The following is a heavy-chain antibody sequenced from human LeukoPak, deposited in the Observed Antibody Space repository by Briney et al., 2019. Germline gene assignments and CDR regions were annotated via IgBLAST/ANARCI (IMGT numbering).Heavy chain of an antibody. D-gene: IGHD3-9*01. Sequence: GRSLRLSCAASGFTFSSYGMHWVRQAPGKGLEWVAVISYDGSNKYYADSVKGRFTISRDNSKNTLYLQMNSLRAEDTAVYYCAKDRTPYYDILTGYHDYWGQGTLVTVSS. CDR1: GFTFSSYG. CDR2: ISYDGSNK. CDR3: AKDRTPYYDILTGYHDY. J-gene: IGHJ4*02. V-gene: IGHV3-30*18.